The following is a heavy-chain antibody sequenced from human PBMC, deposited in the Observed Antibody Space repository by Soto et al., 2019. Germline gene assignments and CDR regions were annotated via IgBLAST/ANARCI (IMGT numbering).Heavy chain of an antibody. CDR2: IHAGNGNT. CDR3: VRDSSYDY. J-gene: IGHJ4*02. Sequence: ASVKVSCKASGYTFTSYAMHWVRQAPGQRLEWMGWIHAGNGNTKYSPKFQGRVTITRDTSASTTYMELSSLRSEDTAIYYCVRDSSYDYWGQGTLVTVSS. D-gene: IGHD4-4*01. CDR1: GYTFTSYA. V-gene: IGHV1-3*01.